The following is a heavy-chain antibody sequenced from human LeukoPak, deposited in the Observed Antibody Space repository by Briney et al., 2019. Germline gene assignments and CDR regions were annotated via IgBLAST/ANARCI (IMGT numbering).Heavy chain of an antibody. J-gene: IGHJ4*02. CDR2: IYHSGST. D-gene: IGHD4-17*01. V-gene: IGHV4-30-2*01. CDR3: ARGGTDYGDYVFDY. CDR1: GGSISSGGYS. Sequence: SQTLSLTCAVSGGSISSGGYSWSWIRQPPGKGLEWIGYIYHSGSTYYNSSLKSRVTISVDRSKNQFSLKLSSVTAADTAVYYCARGGTDYGDYVFDYWGQGTLVTVSS.